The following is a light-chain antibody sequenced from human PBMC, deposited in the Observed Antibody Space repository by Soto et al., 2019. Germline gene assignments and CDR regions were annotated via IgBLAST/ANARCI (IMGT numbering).Light chain of an antibody. J-gene: IGKJ5*01. CDR1: QGINIF. Sequence: DIQLTQSPSFLSASVGDRVTITCRASQGINIFLAWFQQKPGKAPNLLISAASTLQSGVPSRFSGSGSETEFTLTITSLQPEDSATYYCQQRNSYPQTFGQGTRLEIK. CDR3: QQRNSYPQT. V-gene: IGKV1-9*01. CDR2: AAS.